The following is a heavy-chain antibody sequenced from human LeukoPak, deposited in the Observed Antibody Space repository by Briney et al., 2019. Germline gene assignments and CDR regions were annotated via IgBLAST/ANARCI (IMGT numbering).Heavy chain of an antibody. CDR1: GYTLTELS. CDR2: FDPEDGET. V-gene: IGHV1-24*01. D-gene: IGHD5-12*01. J-gene: IGHJ6*02. CDR3: ATEIVATIGTYYYYGMDV. Sequence: ASVKVSCKVSGYTLTELSMHWVRQAPGKGLEWMGGFDPEDGETIHAQRFQGRVTMTEDTSTDTAYMELSSLRSEDTAVYYCATEIVATIGTYYYYGMDVWGQGTTVTVSS.